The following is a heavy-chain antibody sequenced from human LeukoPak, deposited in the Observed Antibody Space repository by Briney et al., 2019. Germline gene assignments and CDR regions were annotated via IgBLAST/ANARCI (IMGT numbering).Heavy chain of an antibody. CDR1: GFTFDDYA. CDR3: ATGYSSSSGFDY. J-gene: IGHJ4*02. D-gene: IGHD6-6*01. Sequence: GGSLRLSCAASGFTFDDYAMHWVRQAPGKGLEWVSGISWNSGSIGYADSVEGRFTISRDNAKNSLYLQMNSLRAEDTALYYCATGYSSSSGFDYWGQGILVTVAS. V-gene: IGHV3-9*01. CDR2: ISWNSGSI.